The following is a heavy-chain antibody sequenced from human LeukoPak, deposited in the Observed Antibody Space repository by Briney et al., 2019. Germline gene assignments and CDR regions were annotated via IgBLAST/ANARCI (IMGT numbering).Heavy chain of an antibody. CDR2: ISIYNGNT. CDR3: ASNPRGDSWTFDY. J-gene: IGHJ4*02. D-gene: IGHD2-21*02. Sequence: ASVKVSCKASGYTLSSYGVNWVRQAPGQGLEWMGWISIYNGNTEYAQILQGRVTMTTDTSTSTVYMELTSPRSDDTAVYYCASNPRGDSWTFDYWGQGTLVTVSS. V-gene: IGHV1-18*04. CDR1: GYTLSSYG.